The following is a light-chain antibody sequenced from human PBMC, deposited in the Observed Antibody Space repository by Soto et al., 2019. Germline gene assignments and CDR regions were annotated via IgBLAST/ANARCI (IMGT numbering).Light chain of an antibody. CDR2: ATS. CDR1: ERVSSY. Sequence: IVMTQSPATLSVSPGERATLSCRASERVSSYLAWYQQKPGQAPRLLLYATSTRAMGIPARFRGSGSGTDFTLTISSLQSEDFAVYYCHQYHNWPRTFGQGTKVDIK. CDR3: HQYHNWPRT. V-gene: IGKV3D-15*01. J-gene: IGKJ1*01.